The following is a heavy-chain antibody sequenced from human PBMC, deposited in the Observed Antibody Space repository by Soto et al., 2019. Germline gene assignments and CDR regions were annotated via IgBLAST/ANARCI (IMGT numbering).Heavy chain of an antibody. CDR1: GFTFSSYS. D-gene: IGHD2-15*01. CDR2: ISSSSSTI. Sequence: EVQLVESGGGLVQPGGSLRLSCAASGFTFSSYSMNWVRQAPGKGLEWVSYISSSSSTIYYADSVKGRFTISRDNAKNSLYLQMNSLRAEDTALYYCATTLGYCSGGSCYVNYYYYMDVWGKGTTVTVSS. V-gene: IGHV3-48*01. J-gene: IGHJ6*03. CDR3: ATTLGYCSGGSCYVNYYYYMDV.